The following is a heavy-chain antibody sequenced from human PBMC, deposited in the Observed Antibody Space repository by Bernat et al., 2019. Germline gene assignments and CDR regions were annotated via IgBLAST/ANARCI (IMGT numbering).Heavy chain of an antibody. CDR2: ISSSSSTI. Sequence: EVQLVESGGGLVQPGGSLRLSCAASGFTFSSYSMNWVRQAPGKGLEWVSYISSSSSTIYYEDSVKGRFTISRDKAKNSLYLQMNSLRAEDTAVYYCARDSCSGGSCPIYYYGMDVWGQGTTVTVSS. J-gene: IGHJ6*02. V-gene: IGHV3-48*01. CDR3: ARDSCSGGSCPIYYYGMDV. CDR1: GFTFSSYS. D-gene: IGHD2-15*01.